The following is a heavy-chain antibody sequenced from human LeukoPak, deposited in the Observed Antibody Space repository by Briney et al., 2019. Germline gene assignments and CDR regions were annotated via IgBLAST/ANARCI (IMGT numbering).Heavy chain of an antibody. CDR2: IWYNGSNK. Sequence: GRSLRLSCASSGFTFSSFATHGVRQAPGKGLEWVADIWYNGSNKYYAESVKGRFTISRDNSRNTLYLQMNSLRAEDTAVYYCSRGGYGDYNNWFDPWGQGTLVIVSS. V-gene: IGHV3-33*01. D-gene: IGHD4-17*01. J-gene: IGHJ5*02. CDR3: SRGGYGDYNNWFDP. CDR1: GFTFSSFA.